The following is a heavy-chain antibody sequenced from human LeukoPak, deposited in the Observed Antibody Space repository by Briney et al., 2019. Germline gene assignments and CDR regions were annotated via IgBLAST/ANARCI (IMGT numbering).Heavy chain of an antibody. CDR2: ISGSGAST. CDR3: AKRDRVALAGNFDY. J-gene: IGHJ4*02. CDR1: GFTFSNYA. Sequence: GGSLRLSCAASGFTFSNYAMNWVRQAPGKGLEWVSTISGSGASTYYADSVKGRFTISRDNSKNALYLQMNSLRAEDTAVYYCAKRDRVALAGNFDYWGQGTLVTVSS. D-gene: IGHD6-19*01. V-gene: IGHV3-23*01.